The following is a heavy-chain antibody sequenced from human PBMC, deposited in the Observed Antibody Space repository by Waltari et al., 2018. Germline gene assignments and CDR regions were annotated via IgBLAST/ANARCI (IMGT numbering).Heavy chain of an antibody. CDR1: GYTFTGYY. CDR2: INPNSGGT. J-gene: IGHJ5*02. V-gene: IGHV1-2*04. CDR3: AREFLGYSSSWGWFDP. Sequence: QVQLVQSGAEVKKPGASVKVSCKASGYTFTGYYMHWVRQAPGQGLEWRGWINPNSGGTNYAQKFQGWVTMTRDTSISTAYMELSRLRSDDTAVYYCAREFLGYSSSWGWFDPWGQGTLVTVSS. D-gene: IGHD6-13*01.